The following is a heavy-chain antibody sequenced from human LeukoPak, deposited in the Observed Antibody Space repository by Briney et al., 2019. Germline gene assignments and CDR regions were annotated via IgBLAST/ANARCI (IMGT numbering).Heavy chain of an antibody. CDR3: ARAHNWKYGSFDF. V-gene: IGHV3-7*01. Sequence: QAGGSLRLSCAASGFSFSIYWMSWIRQTPGKGPEYVANIESNGGDKYYVDSVKGRFTISRDNAKNSLYLQMNSLRAEDTAVYYCARAHNWKYGSFDFWGQGTLVTVSS. D-gene: IGHD1-7*01. J-gene: IGHJ4*02. CDR1: GFSFSIYW. CDR2: IESNGGDK.